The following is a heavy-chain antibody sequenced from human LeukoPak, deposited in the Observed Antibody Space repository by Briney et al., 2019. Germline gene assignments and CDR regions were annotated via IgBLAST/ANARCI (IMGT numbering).Heavy chain of an antibody. CDR3: AGGEWYFDY. CDR1: GYSISSGYY. J-gene: IGHJ4*02. Sequence: PSETLSLTCTVSGYSISSGYYWGWVRQPPGKGLEWIGSIYHSGSTYYNPSLKSRVTISVGTSKNQFSLKLNSVTAADTAVYYCAGGEWYFDYWGQGTLVTVSS. V-gene: IGHV4-38-2*02. D-gene: IGHD3-10*01. CDR2: IYHSGST.